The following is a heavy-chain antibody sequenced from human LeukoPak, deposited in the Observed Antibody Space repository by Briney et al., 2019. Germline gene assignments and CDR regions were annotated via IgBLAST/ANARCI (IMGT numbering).Heavy chain of an antibody. CDR3: ASLRRDSSGWYYFDY. Sequence: GGSLRLSCAASGFTFSTYAMSWVRQAPGKGLEWVSSISASGGTTYYADSVKGRFTISRDISKNTLYLQMNSLRAEDTAVYYCASLRRDSSGWYYFDYWGQGTLVTVSS. J-gene: IGHJ4*02. D-gene: IGHD6-19*01. CDR1: GFTFSTYA. V-gene: IGHV3-23*01. CDR2: ISASGGTT.